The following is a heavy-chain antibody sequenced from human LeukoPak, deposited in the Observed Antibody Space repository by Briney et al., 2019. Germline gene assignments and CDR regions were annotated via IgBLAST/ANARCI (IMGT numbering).Heavy chain of an antibody. CDR3: ARDWDATSMISNFDY. J-gene: IGHJ4*02. Sequence: PGGSLRLSCAASGFTFNKYSMNWVRQAPGKGLEWVSYISSSSSTIYYADSVKGRFTISRDNARNSLYLQMHSLRAEDTAVYYCARDWDATSMISNFDYWGQGALVTVSS. D-gene: IGHD3-22*01. CDR1: GFTFNKYS. V-gene: IGHV3-48*01. CDR2: ISSSSSTI.